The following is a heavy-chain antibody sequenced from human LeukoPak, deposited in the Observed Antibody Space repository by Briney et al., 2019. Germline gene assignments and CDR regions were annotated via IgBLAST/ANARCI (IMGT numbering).Heavy chain of an antibody. CDR3: AKDFPAVDTAPDY. J-gene: IGHJ4*02. CDR1: GFTFSSYA. D-gene: IGHD5-18*01. CDR2: ISGRDSST. V-gene: IGHV3-23*01. Sequence: PGGSLRLSCAASGFTFSSYAMSWVRQAPGKGLEWVSAISGRDSSTYYADSVKGRFTISRDNSKNTLYLQMNSLRAEDTAVYYCAKDFPAVDTAPDYWGQGTLVTVSS.